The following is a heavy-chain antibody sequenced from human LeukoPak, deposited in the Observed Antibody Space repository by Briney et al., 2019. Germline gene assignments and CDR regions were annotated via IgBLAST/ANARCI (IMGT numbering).Heavy chain of an antibody. CDR1: GGSISGYY. Sequence: SETLSLTCTVSGGSISGYYWSWIRQPAGKGLEWIGHIYTSGSTNYNPSLKSRVTISVDKSKNQFSLKLTSVTAADTAVYYCARDAVGTTTHFDCWGQGTLVTVPS. CDR2: IYTSGST. CDR3: ARDAVGTTTHFDC. D-gene: IGHD1-26*01. J-gene: IGHJ4*02. V-gene: IGHV4-4*07.